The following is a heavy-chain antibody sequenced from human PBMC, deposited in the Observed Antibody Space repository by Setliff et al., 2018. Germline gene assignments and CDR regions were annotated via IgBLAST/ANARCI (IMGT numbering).Heavy chain of an antibody. V-gene: IGHV1-18*01. CDR2: INNYSFKT. CDR1: GYTFNNYG. D-gene: IGHD3-22*01. Sequence: GASVKVSCKASGYTFNNYGITWVRQAPGQGLEWMGWINNYSFKTTYPQKFLDRVTVTTDTSATTAYMELKNLRSDDTAVYYCARINFYVSSGYYYAPDFWGQGTRVTVSS. CDR3: ARINFYVSSGYYYAPDF. J-gene: IGHJ4*02.